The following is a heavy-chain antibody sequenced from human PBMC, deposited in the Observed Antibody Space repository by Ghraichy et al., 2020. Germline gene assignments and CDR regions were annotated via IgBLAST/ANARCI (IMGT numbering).Heavy chain of an antibody. CDR1: GFTISSYS. CDR2: INQHGREI. CDR3: ARLLNGCTTSNCYAESIFDT. V-gene: IGHV3-7*01. Sequence: GGSLRLSCAASGFTISSYSMGWVRQAPGKGLEWLANINQHGREIYYVDSVTGRFTISRDNAKNSLHLQMDSLRAEDTAVYYCARLLNGCTTSNCYAESIFDTWGQGTLVTVSS. J-gene: IGHJ5*02. D-gene: IGHD2-2*01.